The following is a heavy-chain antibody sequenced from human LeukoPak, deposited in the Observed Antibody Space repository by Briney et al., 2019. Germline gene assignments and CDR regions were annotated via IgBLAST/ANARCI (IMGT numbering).Heavy chain of an antibody. Sequence: GASVTVSCKASGGTFSSYAISWVRQAPGQGLEWMGGIIPIFGTANYAQKFQGRVTITADESTSTAYMELSSLRSEDTAVYYCARPKSRSIAARPGAFDIWGQGTMVTVSS. D-gene: IGHD6-6*01. V-gene: IGHV1-69*13. CDR3: ARPKSRSIAARPGAFDI. CDR1: GGTFSSYA. CDR2: IIPIFGTA. J-gene: IGHJ3*02.